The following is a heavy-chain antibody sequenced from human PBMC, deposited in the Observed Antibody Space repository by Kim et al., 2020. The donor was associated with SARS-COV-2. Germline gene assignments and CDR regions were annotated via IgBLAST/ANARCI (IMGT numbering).Heavy chain of an antibody. CDR1: GYTFTSYY. Sequence: ASVKVSCKASGYTFTSYYMHWVRQAPGQGLEWMGIINPSGGSTSYAQKFQGRVTMTRDTSTSTVYMELSSLRSEDTAVYYCARGRGNTRVVPAAIMRGDYYYYYGMDVWGQGTTVTVSS. J-gene: IGHJ6*02. D-gene: IGHD2-2*02. V-gene: IGHV1-46*01. CDR3: ARGRGNTRVVPAAIMRGDYYYYYGMDV. CDR2: INPSGGST.